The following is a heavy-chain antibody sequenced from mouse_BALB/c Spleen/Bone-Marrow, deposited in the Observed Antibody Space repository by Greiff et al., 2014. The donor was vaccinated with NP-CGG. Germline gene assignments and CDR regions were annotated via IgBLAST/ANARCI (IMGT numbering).Heavy chain of an antibody. CDR2: IYPSDSYT. J-gene: IGHJ3*01. V-gene: IGHV1-69*02. CDR3: TRDDGGFAY. D-gene: IGHD1-1*02. CDR1: GYTFTSYW. Sequence: QVQLKESGTDLVRPGASVKLSCKASGYTFTSYWINWVKQRPGQGLEWIGNIYPSDSYTNYNQKFKDKATLTVDKSSSTAYMHLSSPTSGDSAVYYCTRDDGGFAYWGQGTLVTVSA.